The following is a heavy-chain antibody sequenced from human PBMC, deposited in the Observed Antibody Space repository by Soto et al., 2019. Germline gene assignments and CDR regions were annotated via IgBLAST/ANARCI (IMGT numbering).Heavy chain of an antibody. V-gene: IGHV3-23*01. D-gene: IGHD6-13*01. Sequence: PGGSLRLSCVASGFTFSRHGSSWVRQAPGKGLEWVSTINPSGDSTFYADSVKGRFTISRDNSKNTVYLQMNSLSVGDTAVYLCAKVDVSTAGSFDYWGQGALVTVSS. CDR2: INPSGDST. J-gene: IGHJ4*02. CDR3: AKVDVSTAGSFDY. CDR1: GFTFSRHG.